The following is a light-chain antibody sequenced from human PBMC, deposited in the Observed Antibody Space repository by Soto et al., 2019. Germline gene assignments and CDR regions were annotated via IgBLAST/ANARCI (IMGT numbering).Light chain of an antibody. CDR1: QSVTNW. J-gene: IGKJ2*01. V-gene: IGKV1-5*01. Sequence: DIQMTQSPSTLSASVGDRVTITCRASQSVTNWLAWYQQKPGKAPNLLIYDASRLQSGIPSMFSCSGSGTEFTLTISSLQTDDFATYYCQQYTTYPYTFGQGTKLEIK. CDR2: DAS. CDR3: QQYTTYPYT.